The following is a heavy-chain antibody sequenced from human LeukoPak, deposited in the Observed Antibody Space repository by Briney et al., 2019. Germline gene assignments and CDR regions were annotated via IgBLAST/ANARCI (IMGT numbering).Heavy chain of an antibody. J-gene: IGHJ6*02. CDR3: ARDYTTSGSYPEYGMDV. D-gene: IGHD1-26*01. Sequence: PGGSLRLSCAASGFTVSSNYMSWVRQAPGKGLEWVSVIYSGGSTYYADSVKGRFTISRDNSKNTLYLQMNSLRAEDTAVYYCARDYTTSGSYPEYGMDVWGQGTTVTVSS. V-gene: IGHV3-53*01. CDR2: IYSGGST. CDR1: GFTVSSNY.